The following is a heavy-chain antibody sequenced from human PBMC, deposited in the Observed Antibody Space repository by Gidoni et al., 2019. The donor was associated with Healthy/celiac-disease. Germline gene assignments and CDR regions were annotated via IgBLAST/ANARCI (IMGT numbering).Heavy chain of an antibody. CDR2: IIPIFGTA. J-gene: IGHJ4*02. D-gene: IGHD3-22*01. V-gene: IGHV1-69*01. CDR1: GGTFSSYA. CDR3: ARGQDYDSSGYYYMLDY. Sequence: GQSGAEVEKPGSSVKVSCKASGGTFSSYAISWVRQAPGQGLEWLGGIIPIFGTANYAQKFQGRVTITADESTSTAYMELSSLRSEDTAVYYCARGQDYDSSGYYYMLDYWGQGTLVTVSS.